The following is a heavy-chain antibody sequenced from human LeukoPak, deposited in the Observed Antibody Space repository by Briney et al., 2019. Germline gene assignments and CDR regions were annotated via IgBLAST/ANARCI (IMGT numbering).Heavy chain of an antibody. Sequence: ASVPVSSKASGYMFAVFGITWVRQAPGQGLEWMGSIRVHNGDTNYAQKFQGRLTMTTDTSATTAYMELRSLKSDDTAVYYCARDRYDVGVAFDFRGQGTIPTVSS. J-gene: IGHJ3*01. CDR1: GYMFAVFG. D-gene: IGHD3-9*01. CDR2: IRVHNGDT. V-gene: IGHV1-18*01. CDR3: ARDRYDVGVAFDF.